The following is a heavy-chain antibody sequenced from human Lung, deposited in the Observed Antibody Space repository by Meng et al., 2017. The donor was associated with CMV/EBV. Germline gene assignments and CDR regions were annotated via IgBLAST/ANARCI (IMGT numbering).Heavy chain of an antibody. CDR2: VSPKTGDT. CDR1: ILTFNGYD. Sequence: QVQPGQSGREVKKPGASVKGACTATILTFNGYDIHWVRQATGQGLEWMGSVSPKTGDTNFAQKFHGRVTLTRDTSINTAYLGLNRLTSDDTAVYYCARTLAGPFDSWGQGPLVTVSS. D-gene: IGHD2/OR15-2a*01. CDR3: ARTLAGPFDS. V-gene: IGHV1-2*02. J-gene: IGHJ4*02.